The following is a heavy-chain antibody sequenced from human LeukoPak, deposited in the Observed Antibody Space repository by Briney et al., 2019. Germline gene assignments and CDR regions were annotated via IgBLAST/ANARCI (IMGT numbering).Heavy chain of an antibody. Sequence: GGSLRLSCAASGFTFNSYTMSWVREAPGKGLEWVSSISSSGNYIYHADSVKGRFTISRDDAKNSVYLQMNSLKDEDTAVYYCARSRSSSPYDKNLNFWGQGTLVIVSS. J-gene: IGHJ4*02. CDR2: ISSSGNYI. D-gene: IGHD2-21*01. V-gene: IGHV3-21*01. CDR3: ARSRSSSPYDKNLNF. CDR1: GFTFNSYT.